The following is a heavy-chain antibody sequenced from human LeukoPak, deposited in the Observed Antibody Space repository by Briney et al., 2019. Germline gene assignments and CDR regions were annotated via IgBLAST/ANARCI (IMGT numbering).Heavy chain of an antibody. CDR1: GFTVTSSY. D-gene: IGHD3-3*01. J-gene: IGHJ6*02. CDR3: ARDRGDYDFWSGYYNYYYYYGMDV. V-gene: IGHV3-53*01. Sequence: PGGSLRLSCAASGFTVTSSYMSWVRQAPGKGLEWVSVIYSGGSTYYTDSVEGRFTISRDNSKNTLYLQMNSLRAEDTAVYYCARDRGDYDFWSGYYNYYYYYGMDVWGQGTTVTVSS. CDR2: IYSGGST.